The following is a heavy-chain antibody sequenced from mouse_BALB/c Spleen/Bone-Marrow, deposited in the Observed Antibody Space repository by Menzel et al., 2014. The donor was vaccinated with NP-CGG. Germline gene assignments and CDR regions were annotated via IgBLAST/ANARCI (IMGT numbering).Heavy chain of an antibody. J-gene: IGHJ1*01. CDR2: INPGDGRD. CDR3: ARSGDGYYWYFDV. V-gene: IGHV1S56*01. CDR1: GYTFTSYD. Sequence: QVQLQQPGPELVKPGTLVKMSCKASGYTFTSYDINWVKQRPGQGLELIGWINPGDGRDKYNEKFKGKATLTTDKSSSTAYMRLSSLTSENTAVYFCARSGDGYYWYFDVWGAGTMVTVSS. D-gene: IGHD2-3*01.